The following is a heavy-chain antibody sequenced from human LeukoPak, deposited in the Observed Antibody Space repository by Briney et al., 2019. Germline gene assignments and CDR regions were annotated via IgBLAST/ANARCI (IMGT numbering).Heavy chain of an antibody. J-gene: IGHJ5*02. CDR1: GYTFTSYG. V-gene: IGHV1-18*01. CDR2: ISAYNGNT. CDR3: ARRRGSGSPIGGWFDP. D-gene: IGHD1-26*01. Sequence: ASVKVSCKASGYTFTSYGISWVRQAPGQGLEWMGWISAYNGNTNYAQKLQGRVTMTTDTSTSTAYMELRSLRSDDTAVYYYARRRGSGSPIGGWFDPWGQGTLVTVSS.